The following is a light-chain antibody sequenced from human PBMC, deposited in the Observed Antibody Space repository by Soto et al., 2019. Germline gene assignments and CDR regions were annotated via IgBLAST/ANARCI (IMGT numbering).Light chain of an antibody. V-gene: IGKV3-15*01. CDR1: QSVSSN. CDR3: QQYNDWPLT. Sequence: EILMTQSPVTLSVSPGERATLSCRASQSVSSNLAWYQQKPGQAPSLLIYGAFTRATGIQDRFSGTGSGTEFTLTISSLQSEDFALYYCQQYNDWPLTFGQGTKVEI. CDR2: GAF. J-gene: IGKJ1*01.